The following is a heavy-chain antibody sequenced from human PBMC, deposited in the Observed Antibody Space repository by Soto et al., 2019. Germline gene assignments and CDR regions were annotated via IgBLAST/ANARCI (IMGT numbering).Heavy chain of an antibody. CDR2: INHSGST. CDR3: AIGGGYTVTTITYYFDY. D-gene: IGHD4-17*01. CDR1: RAYR. V-gene: IGHV4-34*01. Sequence: RAYRWSGFRHPPGKGLEWIGEINHSGSTNYNPSLKSRVTISVDTSKNQFSLKLSSVTAADTAVYYCAIGGGYTVTTITYYFDYWGQGTLLTVS. J-gene: IGHJ4*02.